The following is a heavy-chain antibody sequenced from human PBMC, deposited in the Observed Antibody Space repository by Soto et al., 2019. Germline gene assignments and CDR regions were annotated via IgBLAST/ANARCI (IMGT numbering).Heavy chain of an antibody. CDR3: ARVPRQMLYGPTRNGMDV. V-gene: IGHV1-69*01. CDR2: IIPAFGTT. J-gene: IGHJ6*02. Sequence: QVQLVQSGAAVSKPGSSVKVSCKASGGTFGIYAIGWVRQAPGQGLEWMGGIIPAFGTTKNAQKFQDRVDMTADEATNTVYMELRGLRFVDTAVYYCARVPRQMLYGPTRNGMDVWGQGTTLIVSS. CDR1: GGTFGIYA. D-gene: IGHD2-2*02.